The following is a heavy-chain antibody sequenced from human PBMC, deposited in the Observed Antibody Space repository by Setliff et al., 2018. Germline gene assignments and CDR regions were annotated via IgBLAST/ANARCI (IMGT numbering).Heavy chain of an antibody. D-gene: IGHD3-22*01. J-gene: IGHJ5*02. Sequence: SETLSLTCAVSGYSISSGYYWGWIRQPPGKGLEWIGSIYHSESTYYNPSLKSRVTMSVDTSKNQFSLKLSSVTAADTAVYYCARTNYYDSSTYFNWFDPWGQGTLVTVSS. CDR1: GYSISSGYY. CDR2: IYHSEST. V-gene: IGHV4-38-2*01. CDR3: ARTNYYDSSTYFNWFDP.